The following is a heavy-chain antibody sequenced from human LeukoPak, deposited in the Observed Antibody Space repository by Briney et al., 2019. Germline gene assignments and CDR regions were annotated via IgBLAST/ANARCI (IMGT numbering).Heavy chain of an antibody. D-gene: IGHD4-17*01. CDR3: ARDSPYGDYVGYFDY. V-gene: IGHV3-30-3*01. J-gene: IGHJ4*02. CDR1: GFTFSSYA. CDR2: ISYDGSNK. Sequence: GGSLRLSCAASGFTFSSYAMHWVRQAPGKGLEWVAVISYDGSNKYYADSVKGRSTTSRDNSKNTLYLQMNSLRAEDTAVYYCARDSPYGDYVGYFDYWGQGTLVTVSS.